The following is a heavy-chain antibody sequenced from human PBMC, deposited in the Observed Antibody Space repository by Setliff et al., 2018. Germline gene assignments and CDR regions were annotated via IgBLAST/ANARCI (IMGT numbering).Heavy chain of an antibody. CDR1: GFTFSTYR. D-gene: IGHD2-15*01. Sequence: GESLKISCAASGFTFSTYRMHWVRQAPGKGLEWVAVIWDDGVKKYRADSVKGRFTISRDNSKNTLYLQMNSLRPEDTAVYYCARTCSGSGCYAGLESWGQGTPVTVSS. CDR2: IWDDGVKK. V-gene: IGHV3-33*08. J-gene: IGHJ4*02. CDR3: ARTCSGSGCYAGLES.